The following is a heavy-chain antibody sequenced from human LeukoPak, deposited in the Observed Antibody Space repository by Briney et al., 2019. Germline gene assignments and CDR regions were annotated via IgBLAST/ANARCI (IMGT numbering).Heavy chain of an antibody. CDR1: GGSISSSSYY. Sequence: PSETLSLTCTVSGGSISSSSYYWGWIRQPPGKGLEWIGSIYYSGSTYYNPSLKSRVTISVDTSKNQFSLKLSSVTAADTAVYYCARHRSGLWFGEYDYWGQGTLVTVSS. CDR3: ARHRSGLWFGEYDY. J-gene: IGHJ4*02. D-gene: IGHD3-10*01. CDR2: IYYSGST. V-gene: IGHV4-39*01.